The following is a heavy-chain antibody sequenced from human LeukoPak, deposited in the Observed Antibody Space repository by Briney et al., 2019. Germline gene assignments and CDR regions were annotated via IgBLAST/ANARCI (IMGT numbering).Heavy chain of an antibody. CDR3: ARGSYQLLTEYYFDY. CDR2: IYYSGST. CDR1: GGSISSYY. V-gene: IGHV4-59*01. D-gene: IGHD2-2*01. Sequence: RTSETLSLTCTVSGGSISSYYRSWIRQPPGKGLEWIGYIYYSGSTNYNPSLKSRVTISVDTSKNQFSLKLSSVTAADTAVYYCARGSYQLLTEYYFDYWGQGTLVTVSS. J-gene: IGHJ4*02.